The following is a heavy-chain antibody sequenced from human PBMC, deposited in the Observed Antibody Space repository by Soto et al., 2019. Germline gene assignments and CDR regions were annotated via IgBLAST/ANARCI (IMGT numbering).Heavy chain of an antibody. CDR3: ARGLSGYCSGGSCYSDYYYYMDV. CDR1: GGSISSYY. D-gene: IGHD2-15*01. CDR2: IYYSGST. Sequence: SETLSLTCTVSGGSISSYYWSWIRQPPGKGLEWIGYIYYSGSTNYNPSLQSRVTISVDTSKNQFSLKLSSVTAADTAVYYCARGLSGYCSGGSCYSDYYYYMDVWGKGTTVTVSS. V-gene: IGHV4-59*01. J-gene: IGHJ6*03.